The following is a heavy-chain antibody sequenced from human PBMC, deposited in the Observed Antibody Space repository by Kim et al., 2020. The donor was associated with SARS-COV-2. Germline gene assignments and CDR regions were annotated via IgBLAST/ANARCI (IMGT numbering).Heavy chain of an antibody. D-gene: IGHD6-19*01. CDR2: IYSGGGST. V-gene: IGHV3-23*03. CDR3: GKGPHSSGWPNWFDP. J-gene: IGHJ5*02. Sequence: GGSLRLSCAASGFTFSSYAMSWVRQAPGKGLEWVSVIYSGGGSTSYADSVKGRFTISRDNSKNTLYLQMNSLRAEDTAVYYCGKGPHSSGWPNWFDPWGQRKLGTVSS. CDR1: GFTFSSYA.